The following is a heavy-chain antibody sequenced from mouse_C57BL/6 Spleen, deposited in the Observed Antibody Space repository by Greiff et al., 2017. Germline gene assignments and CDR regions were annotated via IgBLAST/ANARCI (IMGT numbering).Heavy chain of an antibody. D-gene: IGHD1-1*01. V-gene: IGHV1-55*01. CDR3: ARRKFITTVVATDYFDY. CDR1: GYTFTSYW. Sequence: VQLQQPGAELVKPGASVKMSCKASGYTFTSYWITWVKQRPGQGLEWIGDIYPGSGSTNYNEKFKSKATLTVDTSSSTAYMQLSSLTSEDSAVYYCARRKFITTVVATDYFDYWGQGTTLTVSS. CDR2: IYPGSGST. J-gene: IGHJ2*01.